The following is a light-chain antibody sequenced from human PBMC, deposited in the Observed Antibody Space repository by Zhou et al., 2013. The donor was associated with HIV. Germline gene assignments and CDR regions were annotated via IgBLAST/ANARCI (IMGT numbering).Light chain of an antibody. CDR3: QQYNSYST. J-gene: IGKJ1*01. CDR2: KAS. V-gene: IGKV1-5*03. CDR1: QSISSW. Sequence: DIQMTQSPSTLSASVGDRVTITCRASQSISSWLAWYQQKPGKAPKLLIYKASSLESGVPSRFSGSGSGTEFTLTISSLQPDDFATYYCQQYNSYSTFGQGTKVGNQT.